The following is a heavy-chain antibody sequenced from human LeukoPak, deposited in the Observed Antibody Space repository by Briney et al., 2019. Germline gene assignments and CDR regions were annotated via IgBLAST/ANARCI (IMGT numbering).Heavy chain of an antibody. CDR3: AKDRTPWIQLWLPDY. CDR1: GFTFSSYG. J-gene: IGHJ4*02. CDR2: ISYDGSNK. D-gene: IGHD5-18*01. V-gene: IGHV3-30*18. Sequence: GGSLRLSCAASGFTFSSYGMHWVRQAPGKGLEWVAVISYDGSNKYYADSVKGRFTISRDNSKNTLYLQMNSLRAEDTAVYYCAKDRTPWIQLWLPDYWGQGTLVTVSS.